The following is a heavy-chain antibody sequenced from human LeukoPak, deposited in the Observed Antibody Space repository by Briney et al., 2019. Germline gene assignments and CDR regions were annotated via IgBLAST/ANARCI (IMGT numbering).Heavy chain of an antibody. J-gene: IGHJ4*02. CDR3: AREGDIVVVPAAPPDY. D-gene: IGHD2-2*01. Sequence: PGGSLRLSCAASGFTFSSYSMNWVRQAPGKGLEWVSYISSSSSTIYYADSVKGRFTISRDNAKNSLYLQMNSLRAEDTAVYYCAREGDIVVVPAAPPDYWGQGTLVTVSS. CDR1: GFTFSSYS. CDR2: ISSSSSTI. V-gene: IGHV3-48*01.